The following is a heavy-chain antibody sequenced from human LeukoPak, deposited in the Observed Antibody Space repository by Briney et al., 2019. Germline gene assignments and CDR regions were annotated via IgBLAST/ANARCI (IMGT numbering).Heavy chain of an antibody. D-gene: IGHD5-18*01. J-gene: IGHJ4*02. CDR3: AKDIRRGENYGYDQFAY. CDR2: IQYDGTNK. V-gene: IGHV3-30*02. Sequence: PGGSLRLSCAASGFTFSSYWMSWVRQAPGKGLEWVAFIQYDGTNKYYADSVKGRFTISRDNSKNTVYLQMNSLRGEDTALYSCAKDIRRGENYGYDQFAYWGQGTLVTVSS. CDR1: GFTFSSYW.